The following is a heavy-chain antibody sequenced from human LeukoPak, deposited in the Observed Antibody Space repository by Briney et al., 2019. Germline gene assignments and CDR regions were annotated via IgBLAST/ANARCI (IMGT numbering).Heavy chain of an antibody. CDR2: INLNSGGT. V-gene: IGHV1-2*02. Sequence: ASVKVSCKASGYTFTDYYMHWVRQAPGQGLEWMGWINLNSGGTNFAQRFQGGDTMTRDTSISTAYMDLSRLISDDTAVYYCARDAGYCTGGSCWYFDHWGQGTLVTVSS. CDR3: ARDAGYCTGGSCWYFDH. CDR1: GYTFTDYY. D-gene: IGHD2-15*01. J-gene: IGHJ4*02.